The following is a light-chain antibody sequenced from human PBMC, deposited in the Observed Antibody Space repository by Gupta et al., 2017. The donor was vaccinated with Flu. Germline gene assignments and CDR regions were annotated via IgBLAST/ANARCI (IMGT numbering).Light chain of an antibody. Sequence: SFVLTQPPAVSVAPGQTARITCGGNNIGTKSVHWYQQRPGQAPGLVVYDDTDRPSGIPARFSGSNSGNTATLTIVRVEAGDEADYYCQVWDSSSAHPVVFGGGTNLAVL. J-gene: IGLJ2*01. CDR3: QVWDSSSAHPVV. V-gene: IGLV3-21*02. CDR1: NIGTKS. CDR2: DDT.